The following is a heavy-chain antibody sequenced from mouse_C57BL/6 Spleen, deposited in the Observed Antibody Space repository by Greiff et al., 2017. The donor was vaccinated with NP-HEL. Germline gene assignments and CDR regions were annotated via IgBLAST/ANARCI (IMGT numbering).Heavy chain of an antibody. J-gene: IGHJ4*01. V-gene: IGHV1-52*01. Sequence: VQLQQPGAELVRPGSSVKLSCKASGYTFTSYWMHWVKQRPIQGLEWIGNIDPSDSETHYNQKFKDKATLTVDKSSSTAYMQLSSLTSEDSAVYYCARSYDYVAMDYWGQGTSVTASS. CDR2: IDPSDSET. CDR3: ARSYDYVAMDY. CDR1: GYTFTSYW.